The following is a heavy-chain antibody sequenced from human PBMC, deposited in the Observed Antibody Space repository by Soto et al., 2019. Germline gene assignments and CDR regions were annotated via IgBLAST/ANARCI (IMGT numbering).Heavy chain of an antibody. CDR1: GYTFTNYG. Sequence: QVQLVQSGAEVKKPGASVRVSCKASGYTFTNYGISWVRQAPGQGLEWMGWVGPYNGNTDHAQNFQGRVTMTTATTTNTADMESGSLRADDTALYYCARCYCSLGSCYTCWHFDLWGRGTLVTVSS. CDR2: VGPYNGNT. CDR3: ARCYCSLGSCYTCWHFDL. V-gene: IGHV1-18*04. D-gene: IGHD2-15*01. J-gene: IGHJ2*01.